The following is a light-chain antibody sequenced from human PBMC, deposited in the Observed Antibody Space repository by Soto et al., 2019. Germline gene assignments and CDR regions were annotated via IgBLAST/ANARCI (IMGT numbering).Light chain of an antibody. CDR2: GAS. J-gene: IGKJ1*01. CDR1: QTVSSRL. Sequence: EIVLTQSPGTLSLSPGERATLSCRASQTVSSRLVAWYQQKPGQAPRLLFYGASIRTAGTPDRFGGSGSGTDFTLSISRLEPEDFAVYYCQQYGSSPQTFGQGTKVEIK. V-gene: IGKV3-20*01. CDR3: QQYGSSPQT.